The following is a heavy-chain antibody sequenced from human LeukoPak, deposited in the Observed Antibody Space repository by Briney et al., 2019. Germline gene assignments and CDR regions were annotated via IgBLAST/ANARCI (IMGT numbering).Heavy chain of an antibody. D-gene: IGHD6-13*01. CDR3: VSFVAAAGKEVDY. CDR1: GYTFTSYY. V-gene: IGHV1-46*01. Sequence: ASVKVSCKASGYTFTSYYIHWGRQAPGQGLEWMGIINPSGGSTTYAQKFRGRVTMTRDTSTSTVYMELSSLRSEDAAVYYCVSFVAAAGKEVDYWGQGTLVTVSS. CDR2: INPSGGST. J-gene: IGHJ4*02.